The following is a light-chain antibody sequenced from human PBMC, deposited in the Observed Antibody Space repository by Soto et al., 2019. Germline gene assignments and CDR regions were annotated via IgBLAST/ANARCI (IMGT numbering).Light chain of an antibody. Sequence: QSALTQPASVSGSPGQSLTISCTGTSSDVGAYNYVSWYQQHPGKAPKLMIYDVSSRPSGVSNRFSGSKSGNTASLTISGLQAEDEADYYCSSDTSSSTHVIFGGGTKLTVL. CDR1: SSDVGAYNY. V-gene: IGLV2-14*01. J-gene: IGLJ2*01. CDR2: DVS. CDR3: SSDTSSSTHVI.